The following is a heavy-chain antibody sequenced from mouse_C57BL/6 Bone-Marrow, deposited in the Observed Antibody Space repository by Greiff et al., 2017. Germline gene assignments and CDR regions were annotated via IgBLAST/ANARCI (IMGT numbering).Heavy chain of an antibody. V-gene: IGHV1-55*01. CDR3: ASTQKAQNSGDFDY. D-gene: IGHD3-2*02. CDR2: IYPGSGST. Sequence: QVQLQQPGAELVKPGASVKMSCKASGYTFTSYWITWVKQRPGQGLEWIGDIYPGSGSTNYNEKFKSKATLTVDKSSSTAYMLLSSLTSEDSAVYYCASTQKAQNSGDFDYWGQGTTLTVSS. J-gene: IGHJ2*01. CDR1: GYTFTSYW.